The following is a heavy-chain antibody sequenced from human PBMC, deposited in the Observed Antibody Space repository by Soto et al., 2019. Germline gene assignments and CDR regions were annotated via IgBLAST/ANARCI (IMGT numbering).Heavy chain of an antibody. D-gene: IGHD2-8*01. V-gene: IGHV1-69*13. Sequence: ASVKVSCKASGGTFSSYAISRVRQAPGQGLEWMGGIIPIFGTANYAQKFQGRVTITADESTSTAYMELSSLRSEDTAVYYCARTYAMGSYYYYGMDVWGQGTTVTVSS. CDR2: IIPIFGTA. CDR1: GGTFSSYA. CDR3: ARTYAMGSYYYYGMDV. J-gene: IGHJ6*02.